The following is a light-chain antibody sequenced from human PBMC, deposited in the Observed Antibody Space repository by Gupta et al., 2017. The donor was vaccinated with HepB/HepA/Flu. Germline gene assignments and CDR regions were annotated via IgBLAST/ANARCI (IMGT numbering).Light chain of an antibody. Sequence: EIVLTQSPGTLSLSPGESVTLSCRASQSRGRNYLAGWQQKPGQAPRRLLYGASSRATGIPDRFSGSGSGTDFTLTISRLEPEDFAVFFCQQYTSTPYTFSQGTNLEV. CDR2: GAS. CDR1: QSRGRNY. CDR3: QQYTSTPYT. J-gene: IGKJ2*01. V-gene: IGKV3-20*01.